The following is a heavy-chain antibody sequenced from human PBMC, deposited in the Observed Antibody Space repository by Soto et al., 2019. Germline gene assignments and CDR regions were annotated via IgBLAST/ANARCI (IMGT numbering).Heavy chain of an antibody. CDR3: ASPTDGDYFDY. CDR1: GDSISSGAYY. V-gene: IGHV4-31*03. CDR2: ISYSGRT. D-gene: IGHD1-1*01. Sequence: SETLSLTCTVSGDSISSGAYYWSWIRQHPGKGLEWIGYISYSGRTYYNPSLKSRLTISLDTSENQFSLKLTSVTAADTAVYYCASPTDGDYFDYWGQGTLVTVSS. J-gene: IGHJ4*02.